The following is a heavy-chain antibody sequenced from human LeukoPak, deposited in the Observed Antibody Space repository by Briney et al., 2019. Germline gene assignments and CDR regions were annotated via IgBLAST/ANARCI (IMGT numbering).Heavy chain of an antibody. CDR2: INHSGST. CDR3: ARDQGYCSGGSCFYY. J-gene: IGHJ4*02. D-gene: IGHD2-15*01. V-gene: IGHV4-34*01. Sequence: SETLSLACAVYGGSFSGYYRSWIRQPPGKGLEWIGEINHSGSTNYNPSLKSRVTISVDTSKNQFSLKLSSVTAADTAVYYCARDQGYCSGGSCFYYWGQGTLVTVSS. CDR1: GGSFSGYY.